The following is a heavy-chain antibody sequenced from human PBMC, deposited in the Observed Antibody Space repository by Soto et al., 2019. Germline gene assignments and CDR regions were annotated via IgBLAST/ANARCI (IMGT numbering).Heavy chain of an antibody. CDR3: ARAGPATLSDY. D-gene: IGHD2-15*01. CDR2: IYYSGSP. J-gene: IGHJ4*02. V-gene: IGHV4-59*01. Sequence: QVQLQESGPGLVKASETLSLTCTVSGGSISNYYCSWIRQPPGKGLEWIGYIYYSGSPNYNPSLHSRVTISVDTSKNQFSLKLRSVTAADTAVYYCARAGPATLSDYWGQGTLVTVSS. CDR1: GGSISNYY.